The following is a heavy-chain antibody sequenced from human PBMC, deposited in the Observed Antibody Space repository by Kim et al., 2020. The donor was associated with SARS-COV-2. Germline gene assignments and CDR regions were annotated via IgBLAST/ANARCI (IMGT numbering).Heavy chain of an antibody. J-gene: IGHJ4*02. D-gene: IGHD6-6*01. CDR3: AKDGSSSSGPFDD. V-gene: IGHV3-43*01. Sequence: YYADTVKARFTISRDNSDNSLYLQMNSLGTEETALYYSAKDGSSSSGPFDDWGQGTLVTVSS.